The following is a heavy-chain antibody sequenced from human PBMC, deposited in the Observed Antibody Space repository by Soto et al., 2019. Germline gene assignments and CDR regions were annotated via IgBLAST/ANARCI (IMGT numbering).Heavy chain of an antibody. CDR1: GGSVSSVSYY. CDR3: ARYCSRVTCHGFDP. Sequence: SETLSLTCTVSGGSVSSVSYYWSWIRQPPGKGLEWIGYIYYSGSTNYNPSLKSRVTMSVDTSKNQFSLKLSSVTAADTAVYYCARYCSRVTCHGFDPWGQGTLVTVYS. V-gene: IGHV4-61*01. CDR2: IYYSGST. D-gene: IGHD2-2*01. J-gene: IGHJ5*02.